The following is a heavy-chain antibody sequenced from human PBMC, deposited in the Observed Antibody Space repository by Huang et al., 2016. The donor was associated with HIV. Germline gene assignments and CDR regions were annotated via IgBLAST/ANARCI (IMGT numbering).Heavy chain of an antibody. Sequence: VESGGRSVQPGGSIRLSCVGSTFTFGAYWMSWVRQPPGKGLECVANIKQDETEKYYVDSGKGRFNISRDNAKKVLFLEMDALRVEDTAIYFCATKTAGMDIWGQGTTVIVSS. J-gene: IGHJ6*02. CDR1: TFTFGAYW. CDR2: IKQDETEK. V-gene: IGHV3-7*01. CDR3: ATKTAGMDI.